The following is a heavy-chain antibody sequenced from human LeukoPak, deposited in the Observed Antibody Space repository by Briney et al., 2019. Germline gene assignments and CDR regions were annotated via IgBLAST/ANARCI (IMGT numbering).Heavy chain of an antibody. J-gene: IGHJ4*01. CDR1: GGSFSGYY. D-gene: IGHD6-19*01. CDR3: ARHGHSSGWTGDY. V-gene: IGHV4-34*01. Sequence: SETLSLTCAVYGGSFSGYYWSWIRQPPGKGLEWIGEINHSGSTNYNPSLKSRVTISVDTSKNQFSLKLSSVTAADTAVYYCARHGHSSGWTGDYWGQGTLVTVSS. CDR2: INHSGST.